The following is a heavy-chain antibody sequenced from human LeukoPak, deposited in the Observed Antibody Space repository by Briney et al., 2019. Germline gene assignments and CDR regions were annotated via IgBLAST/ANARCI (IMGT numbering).Heavy chain of an antibody. D-gene: IGHD6-13*01. CDR3: ASDQGSLTRSWYTGY. V-gene: IGHV1-2*02. CDR2: INPYSGDT. CDR1: GYTFTGYH. Sequence: ASVKVSCKASGYTFTGYHIHWVRQAPGQGLEWMGWINPYSGDTNFAQKFQGRVTMTRDTSITTAYMDLSSLTPDDTAVYFCASDQGSLTRSWYTGYWGQGTQVTVSS. J-gene: IGHJ4*02.